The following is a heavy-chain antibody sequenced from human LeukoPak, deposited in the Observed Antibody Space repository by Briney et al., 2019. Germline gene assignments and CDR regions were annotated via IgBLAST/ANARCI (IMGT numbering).Heavy chain of an antibody. CDR3: ARRYYDSSGYYYGRYFDY. CDR2: IYYSGST. J-gene: IGHJ4*02. CDR1: GGSFSGYY. Sequence: PSETLSLTCAVYGGSFSGYYWSWIRQPPGKGLEWIGSIYYSGSTYYNPSLKSRVTISVDTSKNQFSLKLSSVTAADTAVYYCARRYYDSSGYYYGRYFDYWGQGALVTVSS. V-gene: IGHV4-34*01. D-gene: IGHD3-22*01.